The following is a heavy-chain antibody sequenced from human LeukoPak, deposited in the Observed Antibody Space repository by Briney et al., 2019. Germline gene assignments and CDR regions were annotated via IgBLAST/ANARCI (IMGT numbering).Heavy chain of an antibody. V-gene: IGHV3-33*06. Sequence: GGSLGLSCAASGFTFSSYGMHWVRQAPGKGLEWVAVIWYDGSNKYYADSVKGRFTISRDNSKNTLYLQMNSLRAEDTAVYYCAKDRCTNGVCYLFDYWGQGTLVTVSS. CDR3: AKDRCTNGVCYLFDY. D-gene: IGHD2-8*01. CDR1: GFTFSSYG. J-gene: IGHJ4*02. CDR2: IWYDGSNK.